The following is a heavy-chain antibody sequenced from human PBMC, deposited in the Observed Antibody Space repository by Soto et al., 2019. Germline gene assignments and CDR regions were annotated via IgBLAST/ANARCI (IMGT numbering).Heavy chain of an antibody. D-gene: IGHD5-12*01. Sequence: VGSLRLSCAASGFTFSDYGVHWVRQAPGKGLEWVAGIRYDGRNKYYADSVKGRFTISRDNAENSLYLQMNSLSAEDTAAYFCAGDVGYDYVNWGQGTLVTVSS. V-gene: IGHV3-33*08. J-gene: IGHJ4*02. CDR3: AGDVGYDYVN. CDR2: IRYDGRNK. CDR1: GFTFSDYG.